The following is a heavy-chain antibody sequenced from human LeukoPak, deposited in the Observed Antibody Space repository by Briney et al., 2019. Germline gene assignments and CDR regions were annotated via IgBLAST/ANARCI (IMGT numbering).Heavy chain of an antibody. V-gene: IGHV4-61*02. CDR3: AKTYGSGNDCFES. J-gene: IGHJ5*01. D-gene: IGHD3-10*01. CDR1: GGSISSGIYY. Sequence: PSRTLSLTCTVSGGSISSGIYYWSWIRQPAGKELEWIGRIYTSGSTNYNPSLKSRVTISVDTSKNQFSLNLSSVTAADTAVYYCAKTYGSGNDCFESWGKGTLVTVSS. CDR2: IYTSGST.